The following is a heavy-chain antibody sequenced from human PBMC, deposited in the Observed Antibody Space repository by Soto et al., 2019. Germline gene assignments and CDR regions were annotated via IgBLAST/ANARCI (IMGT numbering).Heavy chain of an antibody. J-gene: IGHJ4*02. CDR1: GFTFSSYG. Sequence: GGSLRLSCAASGFTFSSYGMHWVRQAPGKGLEWVAVIWYDGSNKYYADSVKGRFTISRDNSKNTLYLQMNSLRAEDTAVYYCARHGYNYGGGYFDYWGQGTLVTVSS. CDR2: IWYDGSNK. V-gene: IGHV3-33*01. D-gene: IGHD5-18*01. CDR3: ARHGYNYGGGYFDY.